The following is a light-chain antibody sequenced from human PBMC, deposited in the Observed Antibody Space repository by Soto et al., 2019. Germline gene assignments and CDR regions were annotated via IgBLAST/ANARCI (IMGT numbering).Light chain of an antibody. CDR3: QQLNSYPRT. CDR2: AAS. Sequence: DIQMTQSPSTLSVSVGDRVTITCRASHTISSWLAWYQPKPGKAPKVLIYAASTLQRGVPSRVSGSGSGTDFTLTISSLQPEDFATYYCQQLNSYPRTFGGGTKVDIK. CDR1: HTISSW. V-gene: IGKV1-5*01. J-gene: IGKJ4*01.